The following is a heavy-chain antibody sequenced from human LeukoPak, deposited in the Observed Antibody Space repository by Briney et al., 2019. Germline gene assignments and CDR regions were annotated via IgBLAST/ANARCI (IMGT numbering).Heavy chain of an antibody. Sequence: GRSLRLSCAASGSTFSSYGMHWVRQAPGKGLEWVAVIWYDGSNKYYADSVKGRFTISRDNSKNTLYLQMNSLRAEDTAVYYCARDPGDIYCSGGSCYFFDYWGQGTLVTVSS. CDR3: ARDPGDIYCSGGSCYFFDY. CDR2: IWYDGSNK. D-gene: IGHD2-15*01. J-gene: IGHJ4*02. CDR1: GSTFSSYG. V-gene: IGHV3-33*01.